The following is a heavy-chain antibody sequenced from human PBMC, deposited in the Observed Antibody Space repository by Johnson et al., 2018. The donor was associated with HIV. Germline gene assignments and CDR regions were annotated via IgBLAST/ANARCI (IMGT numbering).Heavy chain of an antibody. V-gene: IGHV3-30-3*01. J-gene: IGHJ3*02. Sequence: QVQLVESGGGVVQPGRSLRLSCAASGFTFSSYAMHWVRQAPGKGLEWVAVISYDGSNKYYADSVKGLFTISRDNSKNTLYLQMNSLRAEDTAVYYCARDDRIVGASMGAFDIWGQGTMVTVSS. CDR2: ISYDGSNK. D-gene: IGHD1-26*01. CDR3: ARDDRIVGASMGAFDI. CDR1: GFTFSSYA.